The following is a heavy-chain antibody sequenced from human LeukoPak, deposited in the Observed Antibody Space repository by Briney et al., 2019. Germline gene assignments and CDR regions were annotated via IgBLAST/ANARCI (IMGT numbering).Heavy chain of an antibody. Sequence: GGPLRLSCAASGFTLSSSWMHWVRQAPGKGLEWVARINSDGSSTIYGDSVQGRFTIYRDNARNTLYLQMNSVRAEDTGVYYCARIASHSSSWYDGGYWGQGTRVTVSS. J-gene: IGHJ4*02. V-gene: IGHV3-74*01. CDR3: ARIASHSSSWYDGGY. CDR2: INSDGSST. D-gene: IGHD6-13*01. CDR1: GFTLSSSW.